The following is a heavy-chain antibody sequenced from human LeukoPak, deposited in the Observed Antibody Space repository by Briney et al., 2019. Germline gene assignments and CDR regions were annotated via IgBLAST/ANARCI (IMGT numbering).Heavy chain of an antibody. D-gene: IGHD3-10*01. CDR1: GFTLSSNY. Sequence: GGSLRLSCAASGFTLSSNYMSWVRQAPGKGLEWVSVIYGDGTTYYSDSVKGRFTISRDNSKNTLYLQMNSLRAEDTAVYYCARGYGSGSPTNFDYWGQGTLVTVSS. J-gene: IGHJ4*02. V-gene: IGHV3-66*01. CDR3: ARGYGSGSPTNFDY. CDR2: IYGDGTT.